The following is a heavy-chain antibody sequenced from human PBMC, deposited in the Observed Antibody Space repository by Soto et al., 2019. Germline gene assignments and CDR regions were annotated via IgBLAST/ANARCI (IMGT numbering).Heavy chain of an antibody. CDR2: IYYSGST. V-gene: IGHV4-39*01. Sequence: QLQLQESGPGLVKPSETLSLTCSVSGGSISSSGYYWGWIRQPPGKGLEWIGSIYYSGSTYYNPSRKSRVAISGDTSKNQFSLKLSSVTAADTAVYYCARRATGTTEPYYYYGMDVWGQGTTVTVSS. CDR3: ARRATGTTEPYYYYGMDV. CDR1: GGSISSSGYY. D-gene: IGHD1-1*01. J-gene: IGHJ6*02.